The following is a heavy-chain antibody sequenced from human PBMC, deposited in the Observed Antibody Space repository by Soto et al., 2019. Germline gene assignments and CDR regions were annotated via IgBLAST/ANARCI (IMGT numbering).Heavy chain of an antibody. CDR3: ARAQLITIFGVVIEYYYGMDV. J-gene: IGHJ6*02. Sequence: SQTLSLTGAISGDSVSSNSAAWNWIRQSPSRGLEWLGRTYYRSKWYNDYAVSVKSRITINPDTSKNQFSLQLNSVTPEDTAVYYCARAQLITIFGVVIEYYYGMDVWGQGTTVTVSS. D-gene: IGHD3-3*01. V-gene: IGHV6-1*01. CDR1: GDSVSSNSAA. CDR2: TYYRSKWYN.